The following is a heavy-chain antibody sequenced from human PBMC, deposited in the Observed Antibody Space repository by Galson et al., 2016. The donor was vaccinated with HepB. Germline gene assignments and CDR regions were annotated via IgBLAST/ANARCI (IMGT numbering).Heavy chain of an antibody. V-gene: IGHV3-30-3*01. CDR3: ARSRARGCGGGSCWVWEY. CDR1: GFTFRHYA. D-gene: IGHD2-15*01. Sequence: SLRLSCAASGFTFRHYALHWVRQAPGKGLDWVAVISFAGIKKYYADSVKGRFTISRDNSNTTLSLQMNNLRVEDTAVYYCARSRARGCGGGSCWVWEYWGQGTLVTVSS. CDR2: ISFAGIKK. J-gene: IGHJ4*02.